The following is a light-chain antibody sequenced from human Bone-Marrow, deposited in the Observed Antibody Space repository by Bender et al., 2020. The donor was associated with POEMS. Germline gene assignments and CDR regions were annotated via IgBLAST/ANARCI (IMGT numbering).Light chain of an antibody. CDR2: EVS. CDR1: SSDVGSYNL. V-gene: IGLV2-23*02. CDR3: CSYAGSSIAV. Sequence: QSALTQPRSVSGSPGQSVTISCTGTSSDVGSYNLVSWYQQHPGKAPKLMIYEVSKRPSGVSNRFSGSKSGNTASLTISGLQAEDEADYYCCSYAGSSIAVFGGGTQLTVL. J-gene: IGLJ7*01.